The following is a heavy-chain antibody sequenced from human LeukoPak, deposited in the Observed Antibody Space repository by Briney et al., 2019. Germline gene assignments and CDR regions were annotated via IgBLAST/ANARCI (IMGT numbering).Heavy chain of an antibody. CDR3: ARVRKPHHKVGATDY. CDR1: GFTFSSYS. Sequence: PGGSLRLSCAASGFTFSSYSMNWVRQAPGKGLEWVSYISSSSSTIYYADSVKGRFTISRDNAKNSLYLQMNSLRAEDTAVYYCARVRKPHHKVGATDYWGQGTLVTVSS. CDR2: ISSSSSTI. V-gene: IGHV3-48*01. J-gene: IGHJ4*02. D-gene: IGHD1-26*01.